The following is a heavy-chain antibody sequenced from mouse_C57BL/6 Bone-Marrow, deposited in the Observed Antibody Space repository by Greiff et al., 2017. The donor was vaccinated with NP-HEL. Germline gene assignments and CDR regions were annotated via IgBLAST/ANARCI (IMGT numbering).Heavy chain of an antibody. CDR1: GYTFTSYG. J-gene: IGHJ1*03. D-gene: IGHD2-5*01. Sequence: QVQLQQSGAELARPGASVKLSCKASGYTFTSYGISWVKQRTGQGLEWIGEIYPRSGNTSYNEKFKGKATLTADKSSSTAYMELRSLTSEDSAVYFCARMGLSYYSNWGYFDVWGTGTTVTVSS. CDR3: ARMGLSYYSNWGYFDV. V-gene: IGHV1-81*01. CDR2: IYPRSGNT.